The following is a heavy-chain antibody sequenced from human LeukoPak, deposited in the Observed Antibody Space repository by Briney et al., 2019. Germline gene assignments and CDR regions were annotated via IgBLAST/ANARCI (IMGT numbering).Heavy chain of an antibody. CDR3: ARDKGPYWYFDL. CDR1: DGSISSYY. V-gene: IGHV4-59*01. Sequence: SETLSLTCAVSDGSISSYYWNWIRQPPGKGLEWIGNIYISGSAAYNPSLKSRVTISVNLAKKEISPELTSVTAADTALYYCARDKGPYWYFDLWGRGTLVTVSS. J-gene: IGHJ2*01. CDR2: IYISGSA.